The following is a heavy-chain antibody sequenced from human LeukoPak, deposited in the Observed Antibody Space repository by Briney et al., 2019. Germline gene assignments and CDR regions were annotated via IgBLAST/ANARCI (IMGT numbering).Heavy chain of an antibody. CDR3: AKKRIAVAMGNCFDY. CDR1: GFTFSNYD. Sequence: GGSLRLSCAASGFTFSNYDMNWVRQAPGKGLEWVSAISENGARTYYADSVKGRFTISRDNSKNTLYLQMSSLKAEDTAIYYCAKKRIAVAMGNCFDYWGQGTLVTVSS. V-gene: IGHV3-23*01. J-gene: IGHJ4*02. D-gene: IGHD6-19*01. CDR2: ISENGART.